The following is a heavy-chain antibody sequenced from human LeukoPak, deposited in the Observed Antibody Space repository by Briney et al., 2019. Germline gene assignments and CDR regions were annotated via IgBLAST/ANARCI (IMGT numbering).Heavy chain of an antibody. D-gene: IGHD3-10*01. Sequence: PGGSLRLSXAXSGFTFSDYYMSWIRQAPGKGLEWVSYISSSGSTIYYADSVKGRFTISRDNAKNSLYLQMNSLRAEDTAVYYCARETYYYGPQGFDPWGQGTLVTVSS. CDR1: GFTFSDYY. V-gene: IGHV3-11*01. CDR3: ARETYYYGPQGFDP. J-gene: IGHJ5*02. CDR2: ISSSGSTI.